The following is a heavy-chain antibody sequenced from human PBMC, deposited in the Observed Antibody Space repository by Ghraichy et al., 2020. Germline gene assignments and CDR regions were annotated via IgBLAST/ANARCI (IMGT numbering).Heavy chain of an antibody. V-gene: IGHV4-61*01. Sequence: SETLSLTCTVSSGSVSSGSNYWSWIRQPPGKGLEWIGYIYYIGGTNYNPSLKSRVTISVDTSKKQFSLKLTSVTAADTAVYYCARDQGRGYCSSTSCYAIDIWGQGTTVTVSS. CDR3: ARDQGRGYCSSTSCYAIDI. D-gene: IGHD2-2*01. J-gene: IGHJ3*02. CDR2: IYYIGGT. CDR1: SGSVSSGSNY.